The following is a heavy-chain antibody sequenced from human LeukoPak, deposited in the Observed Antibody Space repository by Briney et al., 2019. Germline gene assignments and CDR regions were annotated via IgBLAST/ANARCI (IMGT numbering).Heavy chain of an antibody. CDR3: ARHRFDSSGWKSPFDY. J-gene: IGHJ4*02. CDR2: INHSGST. D-gene: IGHD6-19*01. CDR1: GGSFSGYY. Sequence: SETLSLTCAVYGGSFSGYYWSWIRQPPGKGLEWIGEINHSGSTNYNPSLKSRVTISVDTSKNQFSLKLSSVTAADTAVYYCARHRFDSSGWKSPFDYWGQGTLVTVSS. V-gene: IGHV4-34*01.